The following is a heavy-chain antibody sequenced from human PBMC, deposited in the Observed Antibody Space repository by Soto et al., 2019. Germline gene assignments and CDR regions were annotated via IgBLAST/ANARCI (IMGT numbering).Heavy chain of an antibody. CDR3: ARSSGDDFFYYGMDV. V-gene: IGHV4-34*01. D-gene: IGHD4-17*01. J-gene: IGHJ6*02. CDR2: INHSGST. Sequence: SETLSLTCAVYGGSFSGYYWSWIRQPPGKGLECIGEINHSGSTNYNPSLKSRVTISVDTSKNQFSLKLSYVTAADTAVYYCARSSGDDFFYYGMDVWGHGTTVTVSS. CDR1: GGSFSGYY.